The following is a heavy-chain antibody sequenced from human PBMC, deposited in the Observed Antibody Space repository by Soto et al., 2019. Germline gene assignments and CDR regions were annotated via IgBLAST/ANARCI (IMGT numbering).Heavy chain of an antibody. J-gene: IGHJ4*02. CDR2: IRSKANNYAT. CDR3: IIPDGGVYSPFDY. D-gene: IGHD2-8*01. V-gene: IGHV3-73*02. CDR1: GFTFSDSA. Sequence: EVQLVESGGGLVQPGGSLKLSCAASGFTFSDSAIHWVRQTSGKGLEWVGRIRSKANNYATVYAASLEGRFTISRDAAKSRAHLQTNSLKTADTAVYYCIIPDGGVYSPFDYWGQGTLVIVSS.